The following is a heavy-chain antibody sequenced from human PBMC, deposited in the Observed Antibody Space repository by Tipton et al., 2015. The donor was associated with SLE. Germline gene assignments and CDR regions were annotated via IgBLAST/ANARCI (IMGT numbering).Heavy chain of an antibody. D-gene: IGHD6-13*01. J-gene: IGHJ4*02. V-gene: IGHV4-39*01. CDR3: ARTAWEQQLPPDDY. CDR2: IYYSGST. Sequence: TLSLTCTVSGGSISSRSYYWGWIRQPPGEGLEWIGSIYYSGSTYYNPSLKSRVTISVDTSKNQFSLKRSSVTAADTAVYYCARTAWEQQLPPDDYWGQGTLVTVSS. CDR1: GGSISSRSYY.